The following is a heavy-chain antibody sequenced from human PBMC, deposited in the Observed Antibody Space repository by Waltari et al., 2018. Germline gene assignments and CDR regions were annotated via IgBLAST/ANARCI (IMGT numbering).Heavy chain of an antibody. CDR1: GFTFSSYS. J-gene: IGHJ6*03. Sequence: QVQLVESGGGVVQPGRSLRLSCAASGFTFSSYSMHWVRQTPGKGLDWVAVISFDAFKTYYSDSVKDRFTISRDNSNNTLYLQMNSLRPDDTAIYYCARDSGYKASYYYYMDVWGRGTTVTVSS. V-gene: IGHV3-30*01. CDR3: ARDSGYKASYYYYMDV. D-gene: IGHD6-25*01. CDR2: ISFDAFKT.